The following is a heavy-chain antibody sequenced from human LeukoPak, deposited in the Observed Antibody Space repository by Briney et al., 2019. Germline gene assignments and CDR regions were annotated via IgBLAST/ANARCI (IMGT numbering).Heavy chain of an antibody. CDR1: GGSFSGYY. D-gene: IGHD3-22*01. Sequence: SETLSLTCAVYGGSFSGYYRSWIRQPPGKGLEWIGSIYYSGSTYYNPSLKSQVPISVDTSKNQFSLKLSSVTAADTAVYYCARHFVTMTEGHFDYWGQGTLVTVSS. V-gene: IGHV4-34*01. CDR2: IYYSGST. CDR3: ARHFVTMTEGHFDY. J-gene: IGHJ4*02.